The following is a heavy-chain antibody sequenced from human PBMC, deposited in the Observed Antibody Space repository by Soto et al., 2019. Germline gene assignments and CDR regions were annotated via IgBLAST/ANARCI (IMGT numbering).Heavy chain of an antibody. D-gene: IGHD3-22*01. J-gene: IGHJ4*02. CDR3: ARGWGYDSTDYYYAY. CDR2: IIPIFGTA. CDR1: GGSFNSHT. Sequence: QVQLVQSGAEVRKPGSSVRVSCKAPGGSFNSHTISWVRQSPGQGLEWMGGIIPIFGTANHAQKFQGRVTIIADESTSTVYMELSSLRSDDTAIYYCARGWGYDSTDYYYAYWGQGTLVSVSS. V-gene: IGHV1-69*01.